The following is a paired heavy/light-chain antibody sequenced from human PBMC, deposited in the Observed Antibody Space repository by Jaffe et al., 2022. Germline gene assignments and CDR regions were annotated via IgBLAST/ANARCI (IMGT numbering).Heavy chain of an antibody. CDR3: ARGHDFRLDY. J-gene: IGHJ4*02. CDR2: INPNSGAT. Sequence: QVQLVQSGAEVKKPGASVKVSCKASGYTFTGYNLHWVRQAPGQGLEWMGRINPNSGATDYAQKFQGRVTMTRDTSISTVYMELSSLTADDTAVYYCARGHDFRLDYWGQGTLVTVSS. CDR1: GYTFTGYN. D-gene: IGHD2-21*02. V-gene: IGHV1-2*06.
Light chain of an antibody. Sequence: QSALTQPASVSGSPGQSITISCTGASSDFGGYNYVSWYQQHPGKAPKLMISAVSNRPSGVSNRFSGSKSGNTASLTISGLQAEDEAYYYCSSYTGSTSLYVFGTGTKVTVL. CDR1: SSDFGGYNY. J-gene: IGLJ1*01. V-gene: IGLV2-14*01. CDR2: AVS. CDR3: SSYTGSTSLYV.